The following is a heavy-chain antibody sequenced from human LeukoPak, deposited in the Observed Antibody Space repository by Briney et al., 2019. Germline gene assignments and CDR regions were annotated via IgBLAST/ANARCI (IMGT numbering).Heavy chain of an antibody. D-gene: IGHD6-19*01. CDR2: IYYSGST. V-gene: IGHV4-39*07. CDR1: GGSISSYY. Sequence: SETLSLTCTVSGGSISSYYWGWIRQPPGKGLEWIGSIYYSGSTYYNPSLKSRVTISVDTSKNQFSLKLSSVTAADTAVYYCARGRTRRIAVAGPFDYWGQGTLVTVSS. J-gene: IGHJ4*02. CDR3: ARGRTRRIAVAGPFDY.